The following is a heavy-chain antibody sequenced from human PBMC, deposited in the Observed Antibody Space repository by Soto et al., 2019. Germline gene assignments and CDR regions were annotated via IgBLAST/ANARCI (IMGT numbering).Heavy chain of an antibody. CDR3: ARVGTTANFDY. CDR1: GYTFTSYA. Sequence: QVQLVQSGAEEKKPGASVKVSCKASGYTFTSYAMHWVRQATGQRLEWMGWINAGNGNTKYSQKFQGRVTITRDTSASTAYMELSSLRSEDTAVYYCARVGTTANFDYWGQGTLVTVSS. V-gene: IGHV1-3*05. J-gene: IGHJ4*02. D-gene: IGHD4-4*01. CDR2: INAGNGNT.